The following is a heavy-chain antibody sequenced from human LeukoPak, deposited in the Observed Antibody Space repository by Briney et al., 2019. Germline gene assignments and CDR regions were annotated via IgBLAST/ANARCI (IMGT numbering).Heavy chain of an antibody. J-gene: IGHJ5*02. D-gene: IGHD3-10*01. CDR3: VRDRAGTQSWVEFDL. CDR1: GVSVTDTL. V-gene: IGHV3-66*02. CDR2: IYIDART. Sequence: QPGGSLTLTCTLSGVSVTDTLIDWVRQAPGKGPEWVALIYIDARTVYADSVKGRFTISRDNSKNMVYLQMNSLRSEDSALCYCVRDRAGTQSWVEFDLRGQGTQVTVSS.